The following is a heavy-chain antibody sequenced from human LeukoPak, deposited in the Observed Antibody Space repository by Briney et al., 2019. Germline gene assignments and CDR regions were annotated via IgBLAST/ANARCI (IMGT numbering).Heavy chain of an antibody. CDR1: GYTFTSYG. V-gene: IGHV1-18*01. CDR3: ARDIAYYYGSGSITSFDY. J-gene: IGHJ4*02. CDR2: ISAYDGNT. D-gene: IGHD3-10*01. Sequence: ASVKVSCKASGYTFTSYGISWVRQAPGQGLEWMGWISAYDGNTNYAQKLQGRVTMTTDTSTGTAYMELRSLRSDDTAVYYCARDIAYYYGSGSITSFDYWGQGTLVTVSS.